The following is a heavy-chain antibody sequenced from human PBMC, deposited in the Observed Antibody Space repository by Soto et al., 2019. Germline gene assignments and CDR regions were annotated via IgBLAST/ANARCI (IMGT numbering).Heavy chain of an antibody. CDR3: ARGTYCSGGSCYPDY. D-gene: IGHD2-15*01. CDR1: GFTFSSYW. Sequence: EVQLVESGGGLVQPGGSLRLSCAASGFTFSSYWMHWVRQAPGKGLVWVSRINSDGSSTSYADSVKGRFTISRDNAKNTLYPQMNSLRAEDTAVYYCARGTYCSGGSCYPDYWGQGTLVTVSS. CDR2: INSDGSST. J-gene: IGHJ4*02. V-gene: IGHV3-74*01.